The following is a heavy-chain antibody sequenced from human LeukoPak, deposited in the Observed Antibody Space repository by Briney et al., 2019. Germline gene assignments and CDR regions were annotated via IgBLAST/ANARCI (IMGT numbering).Heavy chain of an antibody. CDR2: IYYSGST. V-gene: IGHV4-39*01. J-gene: IGHJ4*02. Sequence: SETLSLTCTVSGGSISSSSYYWGWIRQPPGKGLEWIGSIYYSGSTSYNPSLKSRVTISVDTSKNQFSLKLSSVTAADTAVYYCARQGYSYGGTDYWGQGTLVTVSS. CDR1: GGSISSSSYY. D-gene: IGHD5-18*01. CDR3: ARQGYSYGGTDY.